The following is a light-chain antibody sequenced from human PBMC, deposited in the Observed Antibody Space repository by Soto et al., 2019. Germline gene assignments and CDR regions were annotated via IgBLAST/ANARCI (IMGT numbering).Light chain of an antibody. Sequence: DFRMTQSPSTLSASIGTKLTITCRASQRLGSGLACYQRKQGKAPKLLIFDAPSLESGVPSSFSGSGSGTEFTLTISSLQPDDFAPYYCQQYNSYSRTWTFGQGTKVEIK. CDR1: QRLGSG. J-gene: IGKJ1*01. CDR2: DAP. V-gene: IGKV1-5*01. CDR3: QQYNSYSRTWT.